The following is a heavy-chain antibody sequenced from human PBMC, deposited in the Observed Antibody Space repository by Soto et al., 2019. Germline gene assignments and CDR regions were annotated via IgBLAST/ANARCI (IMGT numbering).Heavy chain of an antibody. J-gene: IGHJ6*02. Sequence: GGALRLCCAASGFTFSSYEMKWVRQAPGKGLEWVSYISGSGSNIYYPDSVKGRFTISRDNAKSSLYPQMNSLRAEDTAVYYCARARLGPLDVWGQGTTVTVSS. CDR2: ISGSGSNI. CDR3: ARARLGPLDV. CDR1: GFTFSSYE. D-gene: IGHD3-3*01. V-gene: IGHV3-48*03.